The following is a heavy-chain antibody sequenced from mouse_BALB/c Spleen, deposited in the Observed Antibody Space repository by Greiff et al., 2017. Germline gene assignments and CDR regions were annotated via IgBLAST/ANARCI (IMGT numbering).Heavy chain of an antibody. Sequence: EVKLVESGGGLVKPGGSLKLSCAASGFAFSSYDMSWVRQTPEKRLEWVAYISSGGGSTYYPDTVKGRFTISRDNAKNTLYLQMSSLKSEDTAMYYCARRGRYDGFAYWGQGTLVTVSA. CDR2: ISSGGGST. J-gene: IGHJ3*01. CDR1: GFAFSSYD. V-gene: IGHV5-12-1*01. D-gene: IGHD2-14*01. CDR3: ARRGRYDGFAY.